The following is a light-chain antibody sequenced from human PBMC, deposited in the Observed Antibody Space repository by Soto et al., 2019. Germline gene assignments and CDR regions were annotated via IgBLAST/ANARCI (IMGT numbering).Light chain of an antibody. CDR3: SSYANNHYV. CDR2: EVT. V-gene: IGLV2-14*01. CDR1: TSDVGGDKS. Sequence: QAALTHPASVSGPPGQSITITCTGTTSDVGGDKSVSWYQHHPGKAPKLMIYEVTNRPSGVSERFSGSKSGNTASLTISGLQAEDEADYYCSSYANNHYVFGTGTKVTVL. J-gene: IGLJ1*01.